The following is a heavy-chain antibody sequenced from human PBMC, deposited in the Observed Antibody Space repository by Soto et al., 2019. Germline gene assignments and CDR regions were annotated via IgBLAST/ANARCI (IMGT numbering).Heavy chain of an antibody. Sequence: SETLSLTCAVYGGSFSGYYWSWIRQPPGKGLEWIGEINHSGSTNYNPSLKSRVTISVDTSKNRFSLKLSSVTAADTAVYYCARGYSRSSYNWLDPWGQGTLVTVS. D-gene: IGHD6-6*01. J-gene: IGHJ5*02. CDR2: INHSGST. CDR3: ARGYSRSSYNWLDP. CDR1: GGSFSGYY. V-gene: IGHV4-34*01.